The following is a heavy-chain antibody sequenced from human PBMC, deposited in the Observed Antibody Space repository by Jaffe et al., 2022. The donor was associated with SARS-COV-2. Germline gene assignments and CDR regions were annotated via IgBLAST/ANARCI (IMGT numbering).Heavy chain of an antibody. J-gene: IGHJ6*02. D-gene: IGHD2-21*01. CDR2: ISYDGSNK. V-gene: IGHV3-30*18. CDR1: GFTFSSYG. CDR3: AKAIAILGYYYGMDV. Sequence: QVQLVESGGGVVQPGRSLRLSCAASGFTFSSYGMHWVRQAPGKGLEWVAVISYDGSNKYYADSVKGRFTISRDNSKNTLYLQMNSLRAEDTAVYYCAKAIAILGYYYGMDVWGQGTTVTVSS.